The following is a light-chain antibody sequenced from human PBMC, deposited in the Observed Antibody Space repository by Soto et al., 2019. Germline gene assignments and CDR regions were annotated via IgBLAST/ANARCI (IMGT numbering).Light chain of an antibody. Sequence: QSVLTRPPSASGAPGRMVTIPFFGRSSKIGSNTVNWYQQLPGTAPKLLIYNNNQRPSGVPDRFSGSKSGTSASLAISGLQSEDEADYYCAAWDDSLNALYVFGTGTKVTVL. V-gene: IGLV1-44*01. J-gene: IGLJ1*01. CDR1: SSKIGSNT. CDR2: NNN. CDR3: AAWDDSLNALYV.